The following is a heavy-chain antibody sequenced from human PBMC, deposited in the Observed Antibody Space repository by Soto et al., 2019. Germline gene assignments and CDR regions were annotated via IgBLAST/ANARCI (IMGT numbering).Heavy chain of an antibody. V-gene: IGHV3-23*01. CDR2: IGLSNSDT. CDR3: VKGGAYCYNDCTRSY. D-gene: IGHD2-21*01. CDR1: GFSFKTYG. Sequence: EVQLLESGGGLVQPGGSLRLSCADSGFSFKTYGMTWVRQAPGKGLEGVAHIGLSNSDTYYADSVKGRFTISRDNSKNMVEPQKKQPKNAGQALYYWVKGGAYCYNDCTRSYWGRGTLVTVSS. J-gene: IGHJ4*02.